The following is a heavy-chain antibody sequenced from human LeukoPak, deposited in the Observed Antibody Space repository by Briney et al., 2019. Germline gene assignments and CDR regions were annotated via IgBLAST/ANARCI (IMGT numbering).Heavy chain of an antibody. D-gene: IGHD6-19*01. CDR2: IGTAGDT. CDR3: ARAPPIAVADYYYYGMDV. Sequence: GGSLRLSCAASGFAFSSYDMHWVRQATGKGLEWVSAIGTAGDTYYPGSVKGRFTISRENAKNSLYLQMNSLRTGDTAVYYCARAPPIAVADYYYYGMDVWGQGTTVTVSS. CDR1: GFAFSSYD. V-gene: IGHV3-13*04. J-gene: IGHJ6*02.